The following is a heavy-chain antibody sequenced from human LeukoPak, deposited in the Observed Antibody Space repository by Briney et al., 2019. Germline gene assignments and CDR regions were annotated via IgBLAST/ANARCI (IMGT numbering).Heavy chain of an antibody. J-gene: IGHJ3*02. D-gene: IGHD6-19*01. CDR1: GGSINNYY. CDR2: MHPSGST. Sequence: SETLSLTCTVSGGSINNYYWSWIRQPAEKGLEWIGRMHPSGSTYYNPSLKSRVTISVDTSKNQFSLKLSSVTAADTAVYYCARGGEQWLALGAFDIWGQGTMVTVSS. V-gene: IGHV4-4*07. CDR3: ARGGEQWLALGAFDI.